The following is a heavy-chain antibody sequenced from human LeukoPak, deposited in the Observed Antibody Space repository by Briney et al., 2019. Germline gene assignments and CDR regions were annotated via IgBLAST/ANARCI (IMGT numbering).Heavy chain of an antibody. CDR1: GFTFSSFP. CDR2: ITGRGGNT. D-gene: IGHD3-16*01. V-gene: IGHV3-23*01. J-gene: IGHJ5*02. Sequence: GGSLRLSCAASGFTFSSFPMSWVRQAPGKGLQWVSGITGRGGNTYYADSVEGRFTISRDNSKNTLSLQMDSLRAEDTAIYYCAREGGSQTETNWFDPWGQGTLVTVSS. CDR3: AREGGSQTETNWFDP.